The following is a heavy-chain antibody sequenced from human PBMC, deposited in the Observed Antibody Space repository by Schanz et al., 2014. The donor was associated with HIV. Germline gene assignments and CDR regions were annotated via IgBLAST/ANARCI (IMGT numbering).Heavy chain of an antibody. CDR3: ARRSSDGGYYDN. J-gene: IGHJ4*02. D-gene: IGHD2-15*01. V-gene: IGHV3-9*01. CDR2: ISWNSGNI. Sequence: EVQLVESGGGLVQPGRSLRLSCAASGFIFDDYAMHWVRQAPGKGLEWVSGISWNSGNIGYADSVKGRFTISRDNAKNSLTLQMNSLSAEDTALYYCARRSSDGGYYDNWGQGTLVTVSS. CDR1: GFIFDDYA.